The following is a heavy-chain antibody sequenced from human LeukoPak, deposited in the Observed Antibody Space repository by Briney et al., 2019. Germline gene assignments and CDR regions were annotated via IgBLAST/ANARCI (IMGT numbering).Heavy chain of an antibody. CDR2: ILSGGAT. V-gene: IGHV3-53*01. CDR3: ARGGVGMYYFDF. Sequence: PGGSLRLSCAASGFTVNSDYMTWVRQAPGKGLEWVSVILSGGATHYADSVKGRFTISGDNSKNTLYLQVNGLRADDTAVYYCARGGVGMYYFDFWGQGTLLTVSS. J-gene: IGHJ4*02. D-gene: IGHD2-21*01. CDR1: GFTVNSDY.